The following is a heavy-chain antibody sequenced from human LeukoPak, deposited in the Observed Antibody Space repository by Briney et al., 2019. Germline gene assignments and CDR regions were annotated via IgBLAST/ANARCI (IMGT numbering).Heavy chain of an antibody. CDR2: ISGSGGST. CDR1: GFTFSSYA. CDR3: ARDYTYCSGSRCYDRFDY. J-gene: IGHJ4*02. V-gene: IGHV3-23*01. Sequence: GGSLRLSCAASGFTFSSYAMSWVRQAPGKGLEWGSAISGSGGSTYYADSVKGRFTISRDNSKNSLYLQMNSLTAEDTAVYYCARDYTYCSGSRCYDRFDYWGQGIRVTVSS. D-gene: IGHD2-15*01.